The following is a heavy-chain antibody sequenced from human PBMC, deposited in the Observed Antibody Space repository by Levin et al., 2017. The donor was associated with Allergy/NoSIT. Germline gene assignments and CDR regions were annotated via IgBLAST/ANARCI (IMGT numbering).Heavy chain of an antibody. V-gene: IGHV4-39*01. J-gene: IGHJ4*02. CDR1: GGSISSSSYY. CDR3: ARRSSHDGSGSYLFDY. Sequence: SETLSLTCTVSGGSISSSSYYWGWIRQPPGKGLEWIGSIYYSGSTYYNPSLKSRVTISVDTSKNQFSLKLSSVTAADTAVYYCARRSSHDGSGSYLFDYWGQGTLVTVSS. CDR2: IYYSGST. D-gene: IGHD3-10*01.